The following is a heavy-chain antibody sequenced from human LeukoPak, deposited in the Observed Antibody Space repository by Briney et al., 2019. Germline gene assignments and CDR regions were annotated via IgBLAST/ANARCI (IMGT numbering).Heavy chain of an antibody. J-gene: IGHJ4*02. CDR2: IYYNGIT. CDR3: ARHAFRSQYNPNDL. D-gene: IGHD1-14*01. V-gene: IGHV3-66*04. CDR1: EFNVSSNY. Sequence: GGSLRLSCTASEFNVSSNYISWIRQAPGGRLEWLSVIYYNGITFYSDSVKGRFTISRDTSKNTVYLQMNCLRGEDTAMYYCARHAFRSQYNPNDLWGQGTLITVSS.